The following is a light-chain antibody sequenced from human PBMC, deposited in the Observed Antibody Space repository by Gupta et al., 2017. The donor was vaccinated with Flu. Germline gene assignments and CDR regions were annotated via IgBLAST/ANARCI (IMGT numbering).Light chain of an antibody. V-gene: IGKV3-11*01. CDR2: DAS. CDR1: HTFIRY. J-gene: IGKJ2*01. CDR3: QVRSNGPLMFT. Sequence: LSLSPVDRATLACRASHTFIRYLAWYQQKPGQAPRLLIYDASNRATGIADRFSGSGAGTDFTLTISTREPEDFAVYYCQVRSNGPLMFTFGQGTKLEIK.